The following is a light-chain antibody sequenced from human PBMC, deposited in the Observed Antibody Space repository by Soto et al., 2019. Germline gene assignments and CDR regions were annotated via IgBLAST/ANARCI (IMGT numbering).Light chain of an antibody. V-gene: IGKV4-1*01. Sequence: DIVMTQSPDSLAVSLGERATINCKSSQSVLYSSNNKNYLAWYQQKPGQPPELLIYWASTRESGVPYRFCGSASGTDFTLTIISLQAEDVAIYYCQQNYSTPFSFGPGTKVDIK. CDR2: WAS. J-gene: IGKJ3*01. CDR1: QSVLYSSNNKNY. CDR3: QQNYSTPFS.